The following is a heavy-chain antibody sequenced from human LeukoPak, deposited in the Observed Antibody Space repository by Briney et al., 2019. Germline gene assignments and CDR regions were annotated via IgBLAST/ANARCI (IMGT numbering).Heavy chain of an antibody. Sequence: PGGSLRLSCAASGFTFSSYSMNWVRQAPGKGLEWVSSISSSSSYIYYADSVKGRFTISRDNAENSLYLQMNSLRAEDTAVYYCARDTQDAFDIWGQGTMVTVSP. CDR3: ARDTQDAFDI. V-gene: IGHV3-21*01. J-gene: IGHJ3*02. CDR1: GFTFSSYS. CDR2: ISSSSSYI.